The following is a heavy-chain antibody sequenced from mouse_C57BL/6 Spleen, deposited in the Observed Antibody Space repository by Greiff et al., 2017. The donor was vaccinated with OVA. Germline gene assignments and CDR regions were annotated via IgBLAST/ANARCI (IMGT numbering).Heavy chain of an antibody. CDR3: ARWVSTVVAKSY. D-gene: IGHD1-1*01. J-gene: IGHJ2*01. Sequence: VQLQQPGAELVKPGASVKMSCKASGYTFTSYWITWVKQRPGQGLEWIGDIYPGSGSTNYNEKFKSKATLTVDTSSSTAYMQLSSLTSEDSAVYYCARWVSTVVAKSYWGKGTTLTVSS. V-gene: IGHV1-55*01. CDR1: GYTFTSYW. CDR2: IYPGSGST.